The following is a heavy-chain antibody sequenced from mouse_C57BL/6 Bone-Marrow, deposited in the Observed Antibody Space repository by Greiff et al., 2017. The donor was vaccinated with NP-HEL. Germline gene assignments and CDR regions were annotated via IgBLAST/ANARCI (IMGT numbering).Heavy chain of an antibody. Sequence: VQLQQSGAELVRPGASVKLSCTASGFNIKDDYMPWVKQRPEQGLEWIGWIDPENGDTYYASKVQGQVTITADTASNTAYLQLSSLTSEDTAVYYCATCDGYWYFEVWGTGTTVTVSS. CDR1: GFNIKDDY. J-gene: IGHJ1*03. CDR2: IDPENGDT. D-gene: IGHD2-3*01. CDR3: ATCDGYWYFEV. V-gene: IGHV14-4*01.